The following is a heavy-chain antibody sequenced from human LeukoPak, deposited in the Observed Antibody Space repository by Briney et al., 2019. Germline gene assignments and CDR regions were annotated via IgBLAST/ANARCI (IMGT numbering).Heavy chain of an antibody. D-gene: IGHD3-22*01. CDR3: ARDGMDYDSSGSPGGY. J-gene: IGHJ4*02. CDR1: GFTFSSYG. CDR2: IWYDGSNK. Sequence: GGSLRLSCAASGFTFSSYGMHWVRQAPGKGLEWVAVIWYDGSNKYYADSVKGRFTISRDNSKNTLYLQMNSLRAEDTAVYYCARDGMDYDSSGSPGGYWGQGTLVTVPS. V-gene: IGHV3-33*01.